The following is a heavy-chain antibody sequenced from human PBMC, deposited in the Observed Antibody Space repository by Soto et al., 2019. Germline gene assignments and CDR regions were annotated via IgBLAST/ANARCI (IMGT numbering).Heavy chain of an antibody. J-gene: IGHJ6*02. V-gene: IGHV4-30-4*01. D-gene: IGHD4-17*01. CDR3: VREDDGGDRDYYGLDV. CDR1: GGSISSDHYH. CDR2: VHYSGSV. Sequence: QVQLQESGPGLVRPSQTLSLTCTVSGGSISSDHYHWTWIRQTPGKGLEWVGYVHYSGSVYYNPPLQRRVTMSVDTSKNLFSRKLSSVTAADTAVYFCVREDDGGDRDYYGLDVWGQGTTVTLSS.